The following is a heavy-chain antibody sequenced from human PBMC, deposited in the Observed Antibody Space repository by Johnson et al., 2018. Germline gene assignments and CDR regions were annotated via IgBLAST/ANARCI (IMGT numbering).Heavy chain of an antibody. V-gene: IGHV3-33*01. J-gene: IGHJ3*02. D-gene: IGHD6-13*01. CDR2: IWYDGSRK. CDR3: TRESAGAFDI. CDR1: GFTFSRFG. Sequence: QVQLVQSGGGVVQAGRSLRLSCAASGFTFSRFGMHWVRQAPGKGLEWVAVIWYDGSRKYYVDSVGGRFTFSRDNSKTTVKLQMNSLRAEDTGVYYCTRESAGAFDIWGQGTMGTVSS.